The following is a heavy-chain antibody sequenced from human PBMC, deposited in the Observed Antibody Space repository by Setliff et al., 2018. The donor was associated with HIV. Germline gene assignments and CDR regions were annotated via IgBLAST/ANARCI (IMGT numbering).Heavy chain of an antibody. CDR1: GYSIRSGYY. V-gene: IGHV4-38-2*01. D-gene: IGHD6-13*01. CDR2: IYHSGST. J-gene: IGHJ3*02. Sequence: ETLSLTCAVSGYSIRSGYYWGWIRQPPGKGLEWIGSIYHSGSTYYNPSLKSRVTISVDTSKNQFSLKLSSVAAADTAVYYCARSDSGYRSSWAPFDIWGQGTMVTVSS. CDR3: ARSDSGYRSSWAPFDI.